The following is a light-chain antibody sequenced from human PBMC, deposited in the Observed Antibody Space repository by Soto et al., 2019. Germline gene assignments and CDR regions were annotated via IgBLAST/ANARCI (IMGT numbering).Light chain of an antibody. CDR3: MQALQTPDHT. V-gene: IGKV2-28*01. Sequence: DIVMTQSPLSLPVTPGEPASISCRSSQSLLHSNGYNYLDWYLQKPGQSPQLLIYLGSNRASGVPDRFSGSGSGTDFTLKISRVEAEDVGVYYCMQALQTPDHTFGQGTKLEIK. CDR2: LGS. J-gene: IGKJ2*01. CDR1: QSLLHSNGYNY.